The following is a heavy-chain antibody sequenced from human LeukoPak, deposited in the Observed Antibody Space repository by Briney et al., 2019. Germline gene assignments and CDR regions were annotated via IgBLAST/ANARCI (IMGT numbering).Heavy chain of an antibody. D-gene: IGHD3-9*01. J-gene: IGHJ4*02. Sequence: KTSQTLSLTCIVSGGSLSSRDYSWTWIRQRPGEGPEWIGYIYYTGSTYYNPSLKGRVTISIDTSNNQFSLRLSSVTAADTAVYYCARKAASTYFFEFWGQGALVTVSS. CDR2: IYYTGST. V-gene: IGHV4-31*03. CDR1: GGSLSSRDYS. CDR3: ARKAASTYFFEF.